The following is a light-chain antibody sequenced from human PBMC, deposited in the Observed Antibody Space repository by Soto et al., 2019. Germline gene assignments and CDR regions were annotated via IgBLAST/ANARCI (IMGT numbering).Light chain of an antibody. CDR2: TSS. CDR1: QSINSW. J-gene: IGKJ5*01. CDR3: QQRSNRPPGIT. Sequence: DIQMTQSPSSVSASVGDTVTITCRASQSINSWLAWYQQKPGNAPKLLIYTSSTLQTGVPSRFSGSGSGTDFTLTISSLEPEDFAVYYCQQRSNRPPGITFGQGTRLEIK. V-gene: IGKV1-12*01.